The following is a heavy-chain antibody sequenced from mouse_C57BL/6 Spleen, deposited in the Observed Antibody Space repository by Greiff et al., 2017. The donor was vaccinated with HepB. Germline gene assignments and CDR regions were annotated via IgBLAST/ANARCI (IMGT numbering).Heavy chain of an antibody. J-gene: IGHJ2*01. CDR2: IYPGSGNT. V-gene: IGHV1-76*01. CDR1: GYTFTDYY. D-gene: IGHD2-4*01. CDR3: ARGGLRRGGFDY. Sequence: VQLQQSGAELVRPGASVKLSCKASGYTFTDYYINWVKQRPGQGLEWIARIYPGSGNTYYNEKFKGKATLTAEKSSSTAYMQLSSLPSEDSAVYFCARGGLRRGGFDYWGQGTTLTVSS.